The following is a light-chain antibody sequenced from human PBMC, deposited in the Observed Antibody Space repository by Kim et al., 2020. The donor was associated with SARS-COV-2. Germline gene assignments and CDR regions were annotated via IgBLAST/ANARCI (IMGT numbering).Light chain of an antibody. CDR1: QSVSSNY. V-gene: IGKV3-20*01. Sequence: EILLTQSPGPLSLSPGERATLSCRASQSVSSNYLAWYQQKPGQAPRLLIYGASSRATGIPDRFSGSGSGTDFTLTISRLEPEDFAVYYCQQYDSSLWTFGQGTKVDIK. CDR3: QQYDSSLWT. CDR2: GAS. J-gene: IGKJ1*01.